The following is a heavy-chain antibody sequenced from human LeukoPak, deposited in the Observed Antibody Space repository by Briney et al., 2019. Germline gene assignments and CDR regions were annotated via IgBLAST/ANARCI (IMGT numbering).Heavy chain of an antibody. D-gene: IGHD4-17*01. CDR1: GGSISSGSYY. J-gene: IGHJ1*01. V-gene: IGHV4-61*02. CDR3: ARGGPTRSAAEYFQH. CDR2: IYTSGST. Sequence: PSQTLSLTCTVSGGSISSGSYYWSWIRQPAGKGLEWIGRIYTSGSTNYNPSLKRRVTISVDTSKNQFSLKLSSVTAADTAVYYCARGGPTRSAAEYFQHWGQGTLVTVSS.